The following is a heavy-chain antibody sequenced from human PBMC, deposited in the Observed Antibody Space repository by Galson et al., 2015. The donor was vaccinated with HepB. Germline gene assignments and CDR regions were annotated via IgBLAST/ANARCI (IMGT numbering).Heavy chain of an antibody. V-gene: IGHV3-53*01. D-gene: IGHD5-18*01. CDR1: GFTVSSNY. J-gene: IGHJ6*03. CDR3: TTVAYSYGYYYYYYMDV. Sequence: SLRLSCAASGFTVSSNYMSWVRQAPGKGLEWVSVIYSGGSTYYADSVKGRFTISRDNSKNTLYLQMNSLKTEDTAVYYCTTVAYSYGYYYYYYMDVWGKGTTVTVSS. CDR2: IYSGGST.